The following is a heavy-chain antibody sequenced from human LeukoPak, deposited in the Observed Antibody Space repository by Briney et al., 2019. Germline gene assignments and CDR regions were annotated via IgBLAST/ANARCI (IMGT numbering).Heavy chain of an antibody. V-gene: IGHV1-18*01. D-gene: IGHD1-26*01. CDR1: GYTFTSYG. CDR2: ISAYNGNT. CDR3: ARDGAGNSGSYYDY. J-gene: IGHJ4*02. Sequence: ASVKVSCKASGYTFTSYGISWLRQAPGQGLEWMGCISAYNGNTNYAQKLQGRVTMTTDTSTSTAYMELRSLRSDDTAVYYCARDGAGNSGSYYDYWGQGTLVTVSS.